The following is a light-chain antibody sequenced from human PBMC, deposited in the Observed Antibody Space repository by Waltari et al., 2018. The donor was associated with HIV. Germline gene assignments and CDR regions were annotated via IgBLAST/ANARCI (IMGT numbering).Light chain of an antibody. J-gene: IGLJ2*01. Sequence: QTVVTQEPSMTVSPGGTVTLTCHSATGPVGSGHSVNWFQQKPGRPPRPVIYSSTRRHPLTPERFSASLVGDRAALTLSNVWPEDQADYYCMLFFRTSYLFGGGTRVTVL. V-gene: IGLV7-43*01. CDR1: TGPVGSGHS. CDR3: MLFFRTSYL. CDR2: SST.